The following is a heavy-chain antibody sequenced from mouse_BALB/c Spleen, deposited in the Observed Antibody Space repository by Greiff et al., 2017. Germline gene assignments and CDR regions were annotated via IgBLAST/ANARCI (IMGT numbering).Heavy chain of an antibody. CDR2: ISYSGST. D-gene: IGHD1-1*01. CDR1: GDSITSGY. V-gene: IGHV3-8*02. J-gene: IGHJ4*01. Sequence: EVQLQQSGPSLVKPSQTLSLTCSVTGDSITSGYWNWIRKFPGNKLEYMGYISYSGSTYYNPSLKSRISITRDTSKNQYYLQLNSVTTEDTATYYCARGYGSSPYAMDYWGQGTSVTVSS. CDR3: ARGYGSSPYAMDY.